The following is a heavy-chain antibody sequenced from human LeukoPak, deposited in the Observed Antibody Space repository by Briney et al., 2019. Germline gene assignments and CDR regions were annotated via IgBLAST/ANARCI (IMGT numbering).Heavy chain of an antibody. Sequence: GGSLRLSCAASGFTFTSYVMSWVRQAPGKGLGWVSTISAIVAYTYYGDSVKGPLTISRDNSKNTLYLQMNGLRAEDTAVYYCAKDLLTGTSRARHFDYWGQGNLVTVSS. CDR2: ISAIVAYT. CDR1: GFTFTSYV. D-gene: IGHD1/OR15-1a*01. J-gene: IGHJ4*02. V-gene: IGHV3-23*01. CDR3: AKDLLTGTSRARHFDY.